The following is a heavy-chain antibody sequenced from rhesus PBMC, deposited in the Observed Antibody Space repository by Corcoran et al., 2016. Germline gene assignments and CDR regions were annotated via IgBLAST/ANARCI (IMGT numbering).Heavy chain of an antibody. D-gene: IGHD2-27*01. V-gene: IGHV4-173*01. CDR3: ARDAIVVVFTALFDY. J-gene: IGHJ4*01. CDR2: ISGSGGNS. Sequence: QLQLQESGPGLVKPLETLSLTCAVSGGSISSNYWSWIRQPPGKGLEWIGRISGSGGNSDYNSSLMSRVTISTDTSKNQFSLKLSSVTAADTAVYYCARDAIVVVFTALFDYWGQGVLVTVSS. CDR1: GGSISSNY.